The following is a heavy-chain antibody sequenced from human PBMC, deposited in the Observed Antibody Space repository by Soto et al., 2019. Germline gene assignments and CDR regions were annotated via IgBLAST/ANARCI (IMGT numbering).Heavy chain of an antibody. Sequence: GGSLRLSCAASGFTFSSYGMHWVRQAPGKGLEWVAVISYDGSNKYYADSVKGRFTISRDNSKNTLYLQMNSLRAEDTAVYYCAKPHIVVVPAAIGGADAFDIWGQGTMVT. CDR1: GFTFSSYG. CDR2: ISYDGSNK. J-gene: IGHJ3*02. V-gene: IGHV3-30*18. D-gene: IGHD2-2*02. CDR3: AKPHIVVVPAAIGGADAFDI.